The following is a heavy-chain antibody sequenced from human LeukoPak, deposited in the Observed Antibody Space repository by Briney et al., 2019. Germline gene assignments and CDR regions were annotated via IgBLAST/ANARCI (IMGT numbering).Heavy chain of an antibody. D-gene: IGHD6-13*01. Sequence: GASVTVSFKASGGTFISYAISWVRQTPGQGLEWMGGSIPIFGTANYAQTFQGRVTITADKSTSTAYMELSSLRSEDTAVYYCARDQGPRWGSSWTLDNWFDPWGQGTLVTVSS. CDR1: GGTFISYA. CDR3: ARDQGPRWGSSWTLDNWFDP. J-gene: IGHJ5*02. V-gene: IGHV1-69*06. CDR2: SIPIFGTA.